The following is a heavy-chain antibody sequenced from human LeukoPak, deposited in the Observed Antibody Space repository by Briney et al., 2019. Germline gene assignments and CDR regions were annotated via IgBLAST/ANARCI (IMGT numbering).Heavy chain of an antibody. V-gene: IGHV3-74*01. CDR1: GFTFSNYW. Sequence: GGSLRLSCTGSGFTFSNYWMHWVRLAPGKGLVWVSRTNTDGSSTTYADSVKGRFTISRDNAKNTLYLHMNSLRAEDTAVYYCARDLEACGGDCYAFDYWGQGTLVTVSS. CDR2: TNTDGSST. J-gene: IGHJ4*02. CDR3: ARDLEACGGDCYAFDY. D-gene: IGHD2-21*02.